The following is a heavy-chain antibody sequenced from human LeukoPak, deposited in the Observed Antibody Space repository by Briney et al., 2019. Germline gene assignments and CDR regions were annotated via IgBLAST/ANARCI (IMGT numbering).Heavy chain of an antibody. V-gene: IGHV4-30-4*01. CDR2: IYYSGST. J-gene: IGHJ5*02. CDR3: ARSAVWENWFDP. CDR1: GVSISSGDYY. D-gene: IGHD3-16*01. Sequence: SETLSLTCTVSGVSISSGDYYWSWIRQPPGKGLEWIGYIYYSGSTYYNPSLKGRVTISVDTSKNQFSLKLSSVTAADTAVYYCARSAVWENWFDPWGQGTLVTVSS.